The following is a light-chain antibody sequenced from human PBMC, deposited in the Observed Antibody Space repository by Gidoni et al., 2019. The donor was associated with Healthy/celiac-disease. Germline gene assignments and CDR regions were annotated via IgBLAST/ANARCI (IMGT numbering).Light chain of an antibody. Sequence: EIVVTQSPGTLSLSPGERATLSCRASQSVSSSYLALYQQKPGQPPRLLIYGASKRATGIPDRISGSGSGTDFTLTISRLEPEDFAVYYCLQYGSSPPMYTFGQGTKLEIK. V-gene: IGKV3-20*01. CDR1: QSVSSSY. CDR2: GAS. J-gene: IGKJ2*01. CDR3: LQYGSSPPMYT.